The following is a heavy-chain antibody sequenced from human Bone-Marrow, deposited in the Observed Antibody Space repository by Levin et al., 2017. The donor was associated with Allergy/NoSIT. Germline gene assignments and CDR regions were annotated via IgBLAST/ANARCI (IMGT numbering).Heavy chain of an antibody. V-gene: IGHV4-59*01. J-gene: IGHJ5*01. CDR3: ARARYYYDSTGKSFVLDS. Sequence: SETLSLTCAVSGASIDTYYWSWIRQPPGKGLEWIGFVYNSGNAYSSASLKSRVTISMDTSRNHFSLKLTSLTAADTAVYYCARARYYYDSTGKSFVLDSWGQGTLVTVSS. CDR2: VYNSGNA. D-gene: IGHD3-22*01. CDR1: GASIDTYY.